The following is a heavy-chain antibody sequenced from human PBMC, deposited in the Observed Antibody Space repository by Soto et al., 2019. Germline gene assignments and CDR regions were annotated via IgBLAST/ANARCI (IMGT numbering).Heavy chain of an antibody. CDR3: ARLYCSASSCYSVGAFDI. CDR1: GFTFSSYG. D-gene: IGHD2-15*01. J-gene: IGHJ3*02. V-gene: IGHV3-33*01. Sequence: GGSLRLSCAASGFTFSSYGMHWVRQAPGKGLEWVALIWFDGSDKYYTESVKGRFTISRDNSKSTLYLQMNSLRAEDTAVYYCARLYCSASSCYSVGAFDIRGQGTMVTVS. CDR2: IWFDGSDK.